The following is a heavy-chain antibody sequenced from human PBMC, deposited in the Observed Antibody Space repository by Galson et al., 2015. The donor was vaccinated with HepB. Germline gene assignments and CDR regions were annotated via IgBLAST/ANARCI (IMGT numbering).Heavy chain of an antibody. Sequence: SVKVSCKASGYTFTTYYMHWVRQAPGQGLQWMGLINPSGGSTSYAQKSQGRVTMTRDTSTTTVHMELRSLGSEDTAVYYCARGSSDTAMVKGTVVLVYWGQGTLVTVSS. CDR1: GYTFTTYY. CDR3: ARGSSDTAMVKGTVVLVY. J-gene: IGHJ4*02. D-gene: IGHD5-18*01. CDR2: INPSGGST. V-gene: IGHV1-46*01.